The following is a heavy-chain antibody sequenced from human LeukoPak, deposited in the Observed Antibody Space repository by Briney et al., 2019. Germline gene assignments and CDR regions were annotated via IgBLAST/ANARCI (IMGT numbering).Heavy chain of an antibody. D-gene: IGHD6-13*01. Sequence: PSETLSLTCTVSGGSISSYYWSWIRQPPGKGLEWIGYIYYSGSTNYNPSLKSRVTISVDTSKNQSSLKLSSVTAADTAVYYCARVGYSSSWYPGAFQHWGQGTLVTVSS. CDR3: ARVGYSSSWYPGAFQH. J-gene: IGHJ1*01. V-gene: IGHV4-59*01. CDR2: IYYSGST. CDR1: GGSISSYY.